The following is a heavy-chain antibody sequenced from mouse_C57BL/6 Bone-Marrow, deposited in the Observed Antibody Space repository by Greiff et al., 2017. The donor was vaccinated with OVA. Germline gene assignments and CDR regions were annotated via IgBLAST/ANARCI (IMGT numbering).Heavy chain of an antibody. CDR2: IRSKSSNYAT. D-gene: IGHD2-2*01. V-gene: IGHV10-3*01. Sequence: EVMLVESGGGLVQPKGSLKLSCAASGFTFNTYAMHWVRQAPGKGLEWVARIRSKSSNYATYYADSVKDRFTISRDDSQSMLYLQMNNLKTEDTAMYYCVREGVMVTTWYFDVWGTGTTVTVSS. CDR3: VREGVMVTTWYFDV. J-gene: IGHJ1*03. CDR1: GFTFNTYA.